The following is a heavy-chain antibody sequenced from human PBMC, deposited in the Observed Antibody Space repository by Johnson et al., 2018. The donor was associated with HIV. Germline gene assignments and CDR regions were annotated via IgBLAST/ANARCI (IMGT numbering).Heavy chain of an antibody. Sequence: VQLMESGGGLVQPGGSLRLSCAASVFTFSSYWIHWVRQAPGKGLVWVSRINSDGSSTSYADSVKGRFTISRDNAKNTLYLQMNSLRAEDTAVYYCARDRADSSSWFTAFDIWGQGTMVTVSS. CDR2: INSDGSST. CDR1: VFTFSSYW. D-gene: IGHD6-13*01. V-gene: IGHV3-74*01. CDR3: ARDRADSSSWFTAFDI. J-gene: IGHJ3*02.